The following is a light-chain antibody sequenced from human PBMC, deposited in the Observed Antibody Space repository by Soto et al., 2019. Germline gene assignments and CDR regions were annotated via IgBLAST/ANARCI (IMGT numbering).Light chain of an antibody. CDR3: QQYGTSPWT. J-gene: IGKJ1*01. V-gene: IGKV3-20*01. CDR2: GAS. Sequence: PGERATLSCRANQSVSSNYLGWYQQKTGQAPRLLIYGASRRATGIPDRFNGSGSGTDFTLTITRLEPEDFAVYYCQQYGTSPWTFGPGTKVDIK. CDR1: QSVSSNY.